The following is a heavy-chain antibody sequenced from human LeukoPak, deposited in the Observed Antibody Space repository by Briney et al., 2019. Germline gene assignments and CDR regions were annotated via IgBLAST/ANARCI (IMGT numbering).Heavy chain of an antibody. Sequence: GGSLRLSCAAPGFTFSDYYMSWIRQAPGKELEWVSYISSSGSTIYYADSVKGRFTISRDNAKNSLYLQMNSLRAEDTAVYYCARDPGVGNWFDPWGQGTLVTVSS. CDR3: ARDPGVGNWFDP. V-gene: IGHV3-11*01. J-gene: IGHJ5*02. CDR2: ISSSGSTI. CDR1: GFTFSDYY. D-gene: IGHD1-26*01.